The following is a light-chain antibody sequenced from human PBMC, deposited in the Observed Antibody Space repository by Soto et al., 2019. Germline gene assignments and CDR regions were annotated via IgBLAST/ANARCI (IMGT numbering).Light chain of an antibody. CDR2: DTS. Sequence: EIVLTQSPATLSLSPGERAALSCRASQSVSSYLAWYQQKPGQAPRLLIYDTSKRATGIPARFSGGGSGTDFTLTISSLEPEAFAVYYCQQRSNWPRTFGPGTKVDVK. V-gene: IGKV3-11*01. CDR3: QQRSNWPRT. CDR1: QSVSSY. J-gene: IGKJ3*01.